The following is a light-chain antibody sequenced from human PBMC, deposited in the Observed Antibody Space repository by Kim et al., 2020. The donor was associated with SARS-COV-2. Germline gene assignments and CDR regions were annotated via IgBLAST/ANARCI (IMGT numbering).Light chain of an antibody. CDR1: QSVTSSY. CDR2: RAS. J-gene: IGKJ1*01. CDR3: QQYDNSRT. Sequence: EIVLTQSPGTLSLSPGERATLSCRASQSVTSSYLAWYQQKPGQAPRLLIYRASSRATGIPDRFSGSVSGTDFTLTISRLEPEDFAVYYCQQYDNSRTFGQGTKVDIK. V-gene: IGKV3-20*01.